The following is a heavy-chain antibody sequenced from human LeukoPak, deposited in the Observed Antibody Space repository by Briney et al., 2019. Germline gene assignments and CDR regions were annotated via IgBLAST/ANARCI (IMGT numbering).Heavy chain of an antibody. J-gene: IGHJ3*02. Sequence: SSETLSLTCTVSGGSISNTNYYWAWIRQPPGKGLEWIGSLYYSGTSYYTPSLRSRVTISVDTSKNQFSLKLNAVSAADTAVYYCARQGGRTMAFDIWGQGTLVTVSS. CDR1: GGSISNTNYY. CDR2: LYYSGTS. D-gene: IGHD2-15*01. CDR3: ARQGGRTMAFDI. V-gene: IGHV4-39*01.